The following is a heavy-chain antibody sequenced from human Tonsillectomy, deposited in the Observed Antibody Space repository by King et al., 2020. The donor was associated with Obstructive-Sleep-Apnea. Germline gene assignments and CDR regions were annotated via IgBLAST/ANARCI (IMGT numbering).Heavy chain of an antibody. CDR3: ARPAYCGGDCYSYGAFDI. CDR2: IHYTGST. Sequence: QESGPGLVRPSETLSLTCTVSGGSLSSTTYYWGWIRQPPGKGLEWIGSIHYTGSTYYNPSLKSRVTVSVDTSKNQFSLRLSSVTAADTAVYYCARPAYCGGDCYSYGAFDIWGQGTMVTVSS. V-gene: IGHV4-39*07. D-gene: IGHD2-21*02. CDR1: GGSLSSTTYY. J-gene: IGHJ3*02.